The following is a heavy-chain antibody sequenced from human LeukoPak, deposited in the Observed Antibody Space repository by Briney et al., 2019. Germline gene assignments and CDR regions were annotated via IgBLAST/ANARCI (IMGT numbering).Heavy chain of an antibody. Sequence: GGSLRLSCGASGFTFSTYWMHWVRQAPGEGLVWVSGINGDGSGTSNADSVKGRFTISRDNAKNTLSLQMNSLRAEDTAVYYCAREGSGTFAYWGQGTLVTVSS. CDR1: GFTFSTYW. D-gene: IGHD6-25*01. CDR3: AREGSGTFAY. CDR2: INGDGSGT. V-gene: IGHV3-74*01. J-gene: IGHJ4*02.